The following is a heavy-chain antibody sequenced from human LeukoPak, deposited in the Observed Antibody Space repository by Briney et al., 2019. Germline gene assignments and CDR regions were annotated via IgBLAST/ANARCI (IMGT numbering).Heavy chain of an antibody. V-gene: IGHV4-61*01. D-gene: IGHD5-18*01. J-gene: IGHJ4*02. CDR1: GDSVTSGYFY. CDR3: ARGDTVMAHFDY. Sequence: SETLSLTCTVSGDSVTSGYFYWSWIRQPPGKGLEWIAYIYHTGSTNYSPSLKSRVTISVDTSKNQFSLKLSSVTAADTAMYYCARGDTVMAHFDYWGQGTLVTVSS. CDR2: IYHTGST.